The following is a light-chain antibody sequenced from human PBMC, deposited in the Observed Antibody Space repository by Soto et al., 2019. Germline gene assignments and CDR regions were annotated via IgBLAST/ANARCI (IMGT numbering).Light chain of an antibody. CDR3: QQYNDNWT. V-gene: IGKV1-5*03. CDR1: QSISSW. CDR2: KAS. Sequence: DIQMTQSPSTLSASVGDRVPITCRASQSISSWLAWYQQKPGQAPKLLIYKASTLQSGVPSSFSGSGSGTEFTLAISSLQPDDSATYYCQQYNDNWTFGQGTKVEIK. J-gene: IGKJ1*01.